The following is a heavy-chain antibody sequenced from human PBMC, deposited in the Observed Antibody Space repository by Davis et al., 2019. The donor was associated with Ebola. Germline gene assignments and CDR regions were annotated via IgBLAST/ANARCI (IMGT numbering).Heavy chain of an antibody. D-gene: IGHD2-15*01. Sequence: MPSETLSLTCTVSGGSISSGGYYWSWIRQHPGKGLEWIGYIYYSGSTYYNPSLKSRVTISVDTSKNQFSLKLSSVTAADTAVYYCARGWGYCSGGSCTQFDYWGQGTLVTVSS. J-gene: IGHJ4*02. V-gene: IGHV4-31*03. CDR1: GGSISSGGYY. CDR3: ARGWGYCSGGSCTQFDY. CDR2: IYYSGST.